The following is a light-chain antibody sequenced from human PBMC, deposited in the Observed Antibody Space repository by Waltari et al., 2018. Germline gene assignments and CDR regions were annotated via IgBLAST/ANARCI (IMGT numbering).Light chain of an antibody. Sequence: QSALTQPASVSGSPGQQITIPCTGTRSDVGGYNYVSWYQQHPGKAPKLMISDVSNRPSGVSNRFSGSKSGNTASLTISGLQAEDGADYYCSSYTSSSTLWVFGGGTKLTVL. J-gene: IGLJ3*02. CDR2: DVS. CDR1: RSDVGGYNY. V-gene: IGLV2-14*03. CDR3: SSYTSSSTLWV.